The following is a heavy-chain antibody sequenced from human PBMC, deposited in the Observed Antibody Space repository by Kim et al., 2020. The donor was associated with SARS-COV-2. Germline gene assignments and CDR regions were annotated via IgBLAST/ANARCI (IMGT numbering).Heavy chain of an antibody. J-gene: IGHJ5*02. Sequence: SETLSLTCTVSGGSISSGGYYWSWIRQHPGKGLEWIGYIYYSGSTYYNPSLKSRVTISVDTSKNQFSLKLSSVTAADTAVYYCARVVVGDTGWFDPWGQGTLVTVSS. CDR2: IYYSGST. CDR3: ARVVVGDTGWFDP. CDR1: GGSISSGGYY. V-gene: IGHV4-31*03. D-gene: IGHD2-15*01.